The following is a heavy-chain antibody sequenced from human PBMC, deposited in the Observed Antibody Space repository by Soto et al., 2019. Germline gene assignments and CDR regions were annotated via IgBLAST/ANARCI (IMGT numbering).Heavy chain of an antibody. Sequence: QVQLQESGPGLVKPSQTLSLTCTVSGGSISSGGYYWSWIRQHPGKGLEWIGYIYYSGSTYYNPSLKCRVTISVDTSKNQCSLKLSSVTAADTAVYYCARGYTGDVSPHDAFDIWGQGTMVTVSS. CDR2: IYYSGST. CDR1: GGSISSGGYY. CDR3: ARGYTGDVSPHDAFDI. D-gene: IGHD1-20*01. V-gene: IGHV4-31*03. J-gene: IGHJ3*02.